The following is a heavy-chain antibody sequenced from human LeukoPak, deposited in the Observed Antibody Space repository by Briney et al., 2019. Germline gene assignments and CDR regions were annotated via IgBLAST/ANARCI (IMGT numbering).Heavy chain of an antibody. D-gene: IGHD1-7*01. CDR2: IRTSGTNT. Sequence: GGSLRLSCAASGFTFSSFSMNWVRQAPGKGLEWVSYIRTSGTNTDYAGSVKGRFTISRDNAKNSLYLQMNSLRAEDTAVYYCARMNYVSSGWGAPFDYWGQGTLVTVSS. CDR1: GFTFSSFS. V-gene: IGHV3-48*04. CDR3: ARMNYVSSGWGAPFDY. J-gene: IGHJ4*02.